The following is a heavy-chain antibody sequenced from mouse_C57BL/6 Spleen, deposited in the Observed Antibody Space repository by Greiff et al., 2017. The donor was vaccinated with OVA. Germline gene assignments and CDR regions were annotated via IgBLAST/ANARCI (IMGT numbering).Heavy chain of an antibody. D-gene: IGHD3-2*02. CDR1: GYTFTSYW. Sequence: QVQLQQPGAELVMPGASVKLSCTASGYTFTSYWMHWVKQRPGPGLEWIGEIDPSDSYTNYNQKFKGQSTLTVDKSSSKAYMQLISSTSEDSAVYDGARAQVPYWYFDVWGPGTTVTVSS. V-gene: IGHV1-69*01. CDR3: ARAQVPYWYFDV. J-gene: IGHJ1*01. CDR2: IDPSDSYT.